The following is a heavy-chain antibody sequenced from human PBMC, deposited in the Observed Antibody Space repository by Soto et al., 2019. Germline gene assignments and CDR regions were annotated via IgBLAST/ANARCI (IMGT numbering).Heavy chain of an antibody. Sequence: SVKVSGKASGGTFSSYAISWVRQAPGQGLEWMGGIIPIFGTANYAQKFQGRVTITADESTSTAYMELSSLRSEDTAVYYCARRRSSGSGVLGWFDPWGQGTLVAVSS. D-gene: IGHD6-19*01. V-gene: IGHV1-69*13. CDR2: IIPIFGTA. CDR3: ARRRSSGSGVLGWFDP. J-gene: IGHJ5*02. CDR1: GGTFSSYA.